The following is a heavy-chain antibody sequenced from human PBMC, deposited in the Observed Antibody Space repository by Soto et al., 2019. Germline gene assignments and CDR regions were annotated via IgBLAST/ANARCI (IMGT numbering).Heavy chain of an antibody. CDR3: ARVVYSYGYSTLIAAAGSYYYYGMDV. CDR1: VGTFSRYA. V-gene: IGHV1-69*01. CDR2: VNPIFGTA. D-gene: IGHD6-13*01. Sequence: SMKVSFKASVGTFSRYAISGVGPAPGKGGEWRGGVNPIFGTANYAQKFQGRVTITADESTSTAYMELSSLRSEDTAVYYCARVVYSYGYSTLIAAAGSYYYYGMDVWGQGTTVTVSS. J-gene: IGHJ6*02.